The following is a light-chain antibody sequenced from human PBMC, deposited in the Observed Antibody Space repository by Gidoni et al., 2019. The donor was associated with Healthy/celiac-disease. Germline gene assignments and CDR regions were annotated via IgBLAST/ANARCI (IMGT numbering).Light chain of an antibody. Sequence: EIVMTRSPAPLAVSPGERATLSCRASQSVSSNLAWYQQKPGQAPRLLIYGASTRATGIPARFSGSGSWTEFTLPIISLQSADFAVYYCQQYNNWPGGTFGQGTKVEIK. J-gene: IGKJ1*01. V-gene: IGKV3-15*01. CDR1: QSVSSN. CDR2: GAS. CDR3: QQYNNWPGGT.